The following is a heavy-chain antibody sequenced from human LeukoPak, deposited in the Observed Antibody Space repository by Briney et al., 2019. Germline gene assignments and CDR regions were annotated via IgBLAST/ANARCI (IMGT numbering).Heavy chain of an antibody. CDR1: GGSISSYY. CDR3: ARDGHYYDSSAPTFGNWFDP. V-gene: IGHV4-4*07. Sequence: TSETLSLTCTVSGGSISSYYWSWIRQPAGKGLEWIGRIYTSGSTNYNLSLKSRVTMSVDTSKSQFSLKLSSVTAADTAIYYCARDGHYYDSSAPTFGNWFDPWGQGTLVTVSS. J-gene: IGHJ5*02. CDR2: IYTSGST. D-gene: IGHD3-22*01.